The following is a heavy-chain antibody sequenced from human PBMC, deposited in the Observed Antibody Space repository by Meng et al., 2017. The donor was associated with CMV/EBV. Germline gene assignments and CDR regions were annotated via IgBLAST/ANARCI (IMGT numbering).Heavy chain of an antibody. CDR3: AGDVLGYCSGGSCYGLDY. J-gene: IGHJ4*02. CDR2: ISSSGSTI. CDR1: GFTFSSYE. Sequence: GESLKISCAASGFTFSSYEMNWVRQAPGKGLEWVSYISSSGSTIYYADSVKGRFTISRDNAKNSLYLQMNSLRAEDTAVYYCAGDVLGYCSGGSCYGLDYWGQGTLVTVSS. V-gene: IGHV3-48*03. D-gene: IGHD2-15*01.